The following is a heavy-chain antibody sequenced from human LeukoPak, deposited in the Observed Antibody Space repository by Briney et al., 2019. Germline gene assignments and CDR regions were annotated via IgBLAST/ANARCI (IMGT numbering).Heavy chain of an antibody. CDR3: ASESSEDSYGRSFTKSPYYMDV. J-gene: IGHJ6*03. CDR1: GFTFSSYS. Sequence: GGSLRLSCAASGFTFSSYSMNWVRQAPGKGLEWVSSISSSSSYIYYADSVKGRFTISRDNAKNSLYLQMNSLRAEDTAVYYCASESSEDSYGRSFTKSPYYMDVWGKGTTVTVSS. CDR2: ISSSSSYI. D-gene: IGHD5-18*01. V-gene: IGHV3-21*01.